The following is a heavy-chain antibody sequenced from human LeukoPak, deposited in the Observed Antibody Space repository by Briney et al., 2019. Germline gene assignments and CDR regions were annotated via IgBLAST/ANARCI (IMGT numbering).Heavy chain of an antibody. CDR2: IYHSGSRYESGST. D-gene: IGHD6-6*01. Sequence: PSETLSLTCAVSGSSISDGYYWAWIRQPPGKRLEWIGSIYHSGSRYESGSTYYNPSLKSRVTISADTSKNQFSLKLKFVTAADTAVYYCARNYSRSPGELKYFDYWGQGSLVTVSS. CDR1: GSSISDGYY. V-gene: IGHV4-38-2*01. J-gene: IGHJ4*02. CDR3: ARNYSRSPGELKYFDY.